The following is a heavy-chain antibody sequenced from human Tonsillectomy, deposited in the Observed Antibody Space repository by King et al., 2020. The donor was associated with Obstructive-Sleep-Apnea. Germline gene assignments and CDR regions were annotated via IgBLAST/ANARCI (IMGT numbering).Heavy chain of an antibody. CDR3: VRVYYGSGNWVDP. V-gene: IGHV4-30-4*01. CDR2: IFYTGST. Sequence: VPLQESGPGLVKPSQTLSLTCTVSGGSISSGDYYWSWIRQPPGQGLEWIGYIFYTGSTYYSPSLKSRVSISIDTSKNQFSLKLSSVTAADTAVYYCVRVYYGSGNWVDPWGQGTLVTVSS. CDR1: GGSISSGDYY. J-gene: IGHJ5*02. D-gene: IGHD3-10*01.